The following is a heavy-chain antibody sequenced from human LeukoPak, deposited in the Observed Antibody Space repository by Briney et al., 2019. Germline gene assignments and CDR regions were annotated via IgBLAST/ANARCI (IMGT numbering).Heavy chain of an antibody. V-gene: IGHV3-7*01. J-gene: IGHJ4*02. D-gene: IGHD6-19*01. CDR1: GFTFSNYW. Sequence: GGSLRLSCAVSGFTFSNYWMSWVRQAPAKGLEWVAYINQDGSERYYVDSVKGRFTISRDNAENSLYLQMDSLRAEDTAVYYCATTVPGYPDDYFDNWGQGTLVTVSS. CDR3: ATTVPGYPDDYFDN. CDR2: INQDGSER.